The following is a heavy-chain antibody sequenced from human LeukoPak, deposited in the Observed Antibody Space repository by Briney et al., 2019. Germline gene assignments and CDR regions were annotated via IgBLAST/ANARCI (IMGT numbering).Heavy chain of an antibody. Sequence: SETLSLTCAVYGGSFSVYYWSWIRQPPGKGLEWIGEINHSGSTNYNPSLKSRVTISVDTSKNQFSLKLSSVTAADTAVYYCARGSSSWYRSRCWFDPWGQGTLVTVSS. D-gene: IGHD6-13*01. V-gene: IGHV4-34*01. CDR1: GGSFSVYY. CDR3: ARGSSSWYRSRCWFDP. J-gene: IGHJ5*02. CDR2: INHSGST.